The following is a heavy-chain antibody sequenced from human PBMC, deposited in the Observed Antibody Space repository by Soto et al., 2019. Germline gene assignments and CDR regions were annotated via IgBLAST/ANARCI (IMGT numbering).Heavy chain of an antibody. V-gene: IGHV4-59*08. D-gene: IGHD5-18*01. CDR3: ARHRYSYGVYYFDY. Sequence: QVQLQESGPGLVKPSETLSLTCIVSGGSISNYYWSWIRQPPGKGLEWIGYIYYSGSTNYNPSLTSRVTISVDTSKNRFPLKLSSVTAADTAVYYCARHRYSYGVYYFDYWGQGTLVTVSS. CDR2: IYYSGST. CDR1: GGSISNYY. J-gene: IGHJ4*02.